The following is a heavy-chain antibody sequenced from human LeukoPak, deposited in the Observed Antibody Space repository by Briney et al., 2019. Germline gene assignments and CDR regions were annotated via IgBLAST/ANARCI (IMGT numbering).Heavy chain of an antibody. CDR3: ARVGMITFGGVIDPHYYFDY. J-gene: IGHJ4*02. CDR1: GGSFSGYY. CDR2: INHSGIT. V-gene: IGHV4-34*01. D-gene: IGHD3-16*02. Sequence: SETLSLTCAVYGGSFSGYYWSWIRQPPGKGLEGIVEINHSGITNYNPSLKSRIAISVDTAKNQFSLKLSSVTAADTAVYYCARVGMITFGGVIDPHYYFDYWGQGTLVTVSS.